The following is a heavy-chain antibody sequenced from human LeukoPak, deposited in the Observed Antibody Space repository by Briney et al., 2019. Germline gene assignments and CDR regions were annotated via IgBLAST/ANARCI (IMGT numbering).Heavy chain of an antibody. CDR3: VKDSVARNGIYDAFDI. Sequence: GSLRLSCAASGFTFSSYEMNWVRQAPGKGLEWVSVIGGNGHSPYYADSVKGRFTISRDDSKSTLYLQMDSLRAEDTAVYYCVKDSVARNGIYDAFDIWGQGTTVTVSS. CDR1: GFTFSSYE. D-gene: IGHD6-19*01. J-gene: IGHJ3*02. CDR2: IGGNGHSP. V-gene: IGHV3-23*01.